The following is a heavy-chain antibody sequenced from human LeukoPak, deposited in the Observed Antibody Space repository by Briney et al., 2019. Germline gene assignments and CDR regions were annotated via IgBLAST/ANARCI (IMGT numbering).Heavy chain of an antibody. CDR3: ARQTLYCSSTSCYVDYFDY. V-gene: IGHV4-34*01. CDR1: GGSFSGYY. Sequence: SETLSLTCAVYGGSFSGYYWSWIRQPPRKGLEWIGEINHSGSTNYNPSLKSRVTISVDTSKNQFSLKLSSVTAADTAVYYCARQTLYCSSTSCYVDYFDYWGQGTLVTVSS. CDR2: INHSGST. D-gene: IGHD2-2*01. J-gene: IGHJ4*02.